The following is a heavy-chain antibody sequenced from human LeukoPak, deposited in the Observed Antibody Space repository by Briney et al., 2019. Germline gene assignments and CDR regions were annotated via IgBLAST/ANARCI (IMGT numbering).Heavy chain of an antibody. CDR3: AKNSLPPYSSGWYRY. Sequence: GGSLRLSCAASGFSFRSYPMSWVRQAPGKGLEWVSTISGSDGSTYYADSVKGRFTISRDNSKNTLYLQMNSLRAEDTAVYYCAKNSLPPYSSGWYRYWGQGTLVTVSS. J-gene: IGHJ4*02. D-gene: IGHD6-19*01. V-gene: IGHV3-23*01. CDR2: ISGSDGST. CDR1: GFSFRSYP.